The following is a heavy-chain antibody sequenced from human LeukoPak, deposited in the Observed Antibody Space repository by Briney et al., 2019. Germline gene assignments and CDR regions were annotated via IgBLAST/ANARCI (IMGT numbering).Heavy chain of an antibody. Sequence: TGGSLRLSCAASGSTFSTYWMHWVRQAPGKGLVWVSRINTDGSSTSYADSVKGRFSISRDNAKNTLYLQMNSLRAEDTAVYYCARGRREYQLLNGADYMDVWGKGTTVTVSS. D-gene: IGHD2-2*01. J-gene: IGHJ6*03. CDR3: ARGRREYQLLNGADYMDV. V-gene: IGHV3-74*01. CDR2: INTDGSST. CDR1: GSTFSTYW.